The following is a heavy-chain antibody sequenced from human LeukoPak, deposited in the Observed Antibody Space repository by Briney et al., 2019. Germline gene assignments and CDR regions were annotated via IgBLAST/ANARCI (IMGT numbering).Heavy chain of an antibody. CDR1: GFTVSSNY. J-gene: IGHJ3*02. D-gene: IGHD2/OR15-2a*01. Sequence: GGSLRLSCAASGFTVSSNYMSWVRQAPGKGLEWVSVIYNSGNTYYADSVKGRFTISRDNSKNTLYLQMSSLRAEDTAVYYCAREVIYGAFDIWGQGTMVTVSS. CDR3: AREVIYGAFDI. CDR2: IYNSGNT. V-gene: IGHV3-53*01.